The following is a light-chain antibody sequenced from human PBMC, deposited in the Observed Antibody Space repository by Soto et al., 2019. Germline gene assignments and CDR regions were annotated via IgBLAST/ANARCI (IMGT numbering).Light chain of an antibody. V-gene: IGLV2-14*01. Sequence: QSALTQPASVSGSPGQSITISCTGTSSDVGGYNYVSWYQQHPGKAPKLMIYDVSNRPSGVSNRFSGSKSGNTASLTISGLQAEDAADYYSSSYTSSSNLVVFGGGTKLTVL. J-gene: IGLJ2*01. CDR3: SSYTSSSNLVV. CDR1: SSDVGGYNY. CDR2: DVS.